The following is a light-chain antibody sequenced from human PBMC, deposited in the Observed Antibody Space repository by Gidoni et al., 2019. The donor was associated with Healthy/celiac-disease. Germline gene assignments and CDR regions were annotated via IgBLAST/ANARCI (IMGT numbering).Light chain of an antibody. V-gene: IGKV3-20*01. CDR2: GAS. CDR1: QSVSSSY. CDR3: QQYGSSPWT. Sequence: LSCRASQSVSSSYLAWYQQKPGQAPRLLIYGASSRATGIPDRFSGSGSGTDFTLTISRLEPEDFAVCYCQQYGSSPWTFGQGTKVEIK. J-gene: IGKJ1*01.